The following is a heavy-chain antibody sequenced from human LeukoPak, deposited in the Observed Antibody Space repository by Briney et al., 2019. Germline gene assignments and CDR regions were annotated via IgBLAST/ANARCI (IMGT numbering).Heavy chain of an antibody. CDR3: ARERVNVLRYFDWYQAHDAFDI. CDR2: IYYSGST. Sequence: SETLSLTCTVSGGSISSYYWSWIRQPPGKGLEWIGYIYYSGSTNYNPSPKSRVTISVDTSKNQFSLKLSSVTAADTAVYYCARERVNVLRYFDWYQAHDAFDIWGQGTMVTVSS. CDR1: GGSISSYY. J-gene: IGHJ3*02. D-gene: IGHD3-9*01. V-gene: IGHV4-59*01.